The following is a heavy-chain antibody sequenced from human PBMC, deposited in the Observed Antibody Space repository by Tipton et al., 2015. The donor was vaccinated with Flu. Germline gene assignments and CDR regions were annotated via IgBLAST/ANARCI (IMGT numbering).Heavy chain of an antibody. CDR2: ISGSGGST. Sequence: SLRLSCAASGFTFSSYAMSWVRQAPGKGLEWVSAISGSGGSTYYADSVKGRFTISRDNSKNTLYLQMNSLRAEDTAVYYCAKWIQLLYYFDYWGQGTLVTVSS. CDR3: AKWIQLLYYFDY. J-gene: IGHJ4*02. CDR1: GFTFSSYA. V-gene: IGHV3-23*01. D-gene: IGHD5-18*01.